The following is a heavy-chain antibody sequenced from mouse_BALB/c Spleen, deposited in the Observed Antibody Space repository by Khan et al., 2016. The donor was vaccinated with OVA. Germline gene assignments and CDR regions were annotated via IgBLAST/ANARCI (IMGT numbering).Heavy chain of an antibody. D-gene: IGHD1-1*02. CDR2: ISTYYGDA. CDR3: ARGGRFAY. J-gene: IGHJ3*01. Sequence: QVQLQRSGAELVRPGVSVKISCKGSGYTFTDYAMHWVKQSHAKSLEWIGVISTYYGDADYTQKFQGTASMTVDTSSSTAYMELARLTSEDSAIDDCARGGRFAYWGQGTLVTVSA. V-gene: IGHV1S137*01. CDR1: GYTFTDYA.